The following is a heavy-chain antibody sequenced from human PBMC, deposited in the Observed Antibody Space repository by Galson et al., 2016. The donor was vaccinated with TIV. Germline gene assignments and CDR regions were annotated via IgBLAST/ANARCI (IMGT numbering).Heavy chain of an antibody. CDR1: GAFIRSGSYY. V-gene: IGHV4-61*02. J-gene: IGHJ3*02. Sequence: TLSLTCSVSGAFIRSGSYYWTWIRQPAGKGLEWLGRIYTSGSTDYNPSVKSRVTIPIDSSNNHFSLKLNSVTAADTAVYFCARGGDGYNSRSLDALDIWGQGTMATVAS. D-gene: IGHD5-24*01. CDR3: ARGGDGYNSRSLDALDI. CDR2: IYTSGST.